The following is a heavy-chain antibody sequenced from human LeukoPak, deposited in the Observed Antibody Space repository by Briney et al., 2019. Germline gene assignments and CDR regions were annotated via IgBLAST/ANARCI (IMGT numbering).Heavy chain of an antibody. CDR1: GGSISSSSYY. CDR3: ARVGAVAGRYYYYYMDV. J-gene: IGHJ6*03. V-gene: IGHV4-39*02. D-gene: IGHD6-19*01. Sequence: SETLSPTCTVSGGSISSSSYYWGWIRQPPGKELQWIASVYYSGRTNYSPSLKSRVTISVDTSEKQFSLQLNSVTAADTAVYYCARVGAVAGRYYYYYMDVWGKGTTVTISS. CDR2: VYYSGRT.